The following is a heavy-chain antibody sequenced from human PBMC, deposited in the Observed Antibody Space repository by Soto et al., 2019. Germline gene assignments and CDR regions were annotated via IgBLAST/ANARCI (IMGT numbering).Heavy chain of an antibody. D-gene: IGHD6-19*01. CDR1: GFTFSTYA. Sequence: EVQLLESGGGLVQPGGSLRLSCAASGFTFSTYAMNWVRQAPGKGLEWVSGISGSGDSTYYADSVKGRFTVSRDNSKNTLYLQMNSLRAADAAVFYCAKERSSGWSPDYWGQGTLVTVSS. J-gene: IGHJ4*02. CDR2: ISGSGDST. V-gene: IGHV3-23*01. CDR3: AKERSSGWSPDY.